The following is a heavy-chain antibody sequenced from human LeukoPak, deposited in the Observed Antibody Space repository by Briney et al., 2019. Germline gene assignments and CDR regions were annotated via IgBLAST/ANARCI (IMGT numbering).Heavy chain of an antibody. D-gene: IGHD3-16*01. CDR3: ARGRFDLYDYVWGSYAT. CDR2: INHSGST. CDR1: GGSFSGYY. J-gene: IGHJ4*02. Sequence: PSETLSLTCAVYGGSFSGYYWSWLRQPPGKGLEWIGEINHSGSTNYNPSLRSRVTISVETSKNEFSLKLSSVTAADTAVYYCARGRFDLYDYVWGSYATWGQGTLVTVSS. V-gene: IGHV4-34*01.